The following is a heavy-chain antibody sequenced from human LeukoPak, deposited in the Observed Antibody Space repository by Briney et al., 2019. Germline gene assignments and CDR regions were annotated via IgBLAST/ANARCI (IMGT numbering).Heavy chain of an antibody. D-gene: IGHD5-18*01. J-gene: IGHJ5*02. V-gene: IGHV1-18*01. CDR3: ARDDSPGLPGWFDP. CDR1: GYTFTSYD. Sequence: GASVKVSCKASGYTFTSYDINWVRQATGQGLEWMGWMNPYNGNTNYAQKLQGRVTMTTDTSTSTAYMELRSLRSDDTAVYYCARDDSPGLPGWFDPWGQGTLVTVSS. CDR2: MNPYNGNT.